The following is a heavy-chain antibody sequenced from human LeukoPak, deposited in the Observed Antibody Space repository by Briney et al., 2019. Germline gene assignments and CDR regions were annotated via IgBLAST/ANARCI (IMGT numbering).Heavy chain of an antibody. D-gene: IGHD6-13*01. J-gene: IGHJ4*02. CDR1: GYTFTGYY. V-gene: IGHV1-2*02. CDR3: ARGPGIAAAGGEVVDY. Sequence: ASVKVSCKASGYTFTGYYMLWVRQAPGQGLEWMGWINPNSGGTNYAQRFQGRVTMTRDTSISTAYMELSRLRSEDTAVYYCARGPGIAAAGGEVVDYWGQGTLVTVSS. CDR2: INPNSGGT.